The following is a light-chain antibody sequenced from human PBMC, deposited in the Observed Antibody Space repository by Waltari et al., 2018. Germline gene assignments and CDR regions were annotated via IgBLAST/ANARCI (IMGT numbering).Light chain of an antibody. V-gene: IGKV1-5*03. CDR1: QSISSW. CDR2: KAS. CDR3: QQYNSAST. Sequence: DIQMTQSPSTLSASVGDRVTITCRASQSISSWLAWYQQKPGKAPKLLIYKASSLESGVPSRFSGIGSGTEFTLTISSLQPDDFATYYCQQYNSASTFGQGTKVEIK. J-gene: IGKJ1*01.